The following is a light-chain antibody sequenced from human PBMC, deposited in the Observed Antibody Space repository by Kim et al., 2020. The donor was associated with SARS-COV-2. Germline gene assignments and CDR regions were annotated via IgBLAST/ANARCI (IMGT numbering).Light chain of an antibody. Sequence: APRGTASITCGGDGIGSQSVHWYQQKPGQAPVLVIYYDRDRPSGITERISGSKSGNAATLTISRVEAGDEADYYCQVWESTSDEKVFGTGTKVTVL. V-gene: IGLV3-21*01. J-gene: IGLJ1*01. CDR2: YDR. CDR1: GIGSQS. CDR3: QVWESTSDEKV.